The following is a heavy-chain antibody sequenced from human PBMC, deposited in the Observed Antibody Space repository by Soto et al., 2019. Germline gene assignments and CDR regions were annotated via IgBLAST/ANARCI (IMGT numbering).Heavy chain of an antibody. CDR3: ARLKCSSGWYTNFGY. V-gene: IGHV4-59*08. CDR1: GGYISSYY. Sequence: SETLSLTCTVSGGYISSYYWSWIRQPPGKGLEWIGYIYYSGSTNYNPSLKSRVTISVDTSKNQFSLKLSSVTAADTAVYYCARLKCSSGWYTNFGYWGQGTLVTVSS. CDR2: IYYSGST. D-gene: IGHD6-19*01. J-gene: IGHJ4*02.